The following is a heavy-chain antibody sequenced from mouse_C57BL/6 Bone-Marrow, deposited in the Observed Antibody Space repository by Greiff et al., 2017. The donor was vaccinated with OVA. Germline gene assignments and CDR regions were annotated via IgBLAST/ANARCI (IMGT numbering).Heavy chain of an antibody. CDR2: IYPRDGST. J-gene: IGHJ3*01. CDR1: GYTFTDHT. D-gene: IGHD1-1*01. V-gene: IGHV1-78*01. CDR3: ARGDYYGSSYAWFAF. Sequence: VQLQQSDAELVKPGASVKISCKVSGYTFTDHTIHWMKQRPEQGLEWIGYIYPRDGSTKYNEKFKGKATLTADKSSSTAYMQLNRLTSEDSAVYFCARGDYYGSSYAWFAFWGQGTLVTVSA.